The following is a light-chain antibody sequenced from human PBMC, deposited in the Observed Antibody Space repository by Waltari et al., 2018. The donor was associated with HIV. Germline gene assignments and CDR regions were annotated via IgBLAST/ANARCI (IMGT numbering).Light chain of an antibody. Sequence: QSALTQPASVSGSPGQSITISCTGTSSDVGSSNVVSWYQQHPGKAPKLMIYEDNKRPSGVSNRFSGSKSGNTASLTISGLQAEDEADYYCQSYDSSLSGWVFGGGTKLTVL. CDR2: EDN. J-gene: IGLJ3*02. CDR3: QSYDSSLSGWV. V-gene: IGLV2-14*02. CDR1: SSDVGSSNV.